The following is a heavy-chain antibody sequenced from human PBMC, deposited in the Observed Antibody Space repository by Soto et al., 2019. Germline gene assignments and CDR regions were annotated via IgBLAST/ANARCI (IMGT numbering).Heavy chain of an antibody. CDR2: INHSGST. D-gene: IGHD3-10*01. CDR1: GGSFSGYY. Sequence: LSLTCAVYGGSFSGYYWSWIRQPPGKGLEWIGEINHSGSTNYNPSLKSRVTISVDTSKNQFSLKLSSVTAADTAVYYCARGRPLRIHLGAMVRGVIKYWYFDLWGRGTLVTVSS. J-gene: IGHJ2*01. V-gene: IGHV4-34*01. CDR3: ARGRPLRIHLGAMVRGVIKYWYFDL.